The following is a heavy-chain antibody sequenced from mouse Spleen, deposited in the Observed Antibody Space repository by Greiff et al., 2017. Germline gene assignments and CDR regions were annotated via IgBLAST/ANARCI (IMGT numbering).Heavy chain of an antibody. D-gene: IGHD1-1*01. Sequence: VQLKESGPGLVQPSQSLSITCTVSGFSLTSYGVHWVRQSPGKGLEWLGVIWRGGSTDYNAAFMSRLSITKDNSKSQVFFKMNSLQADDTAIYYCAKPYYYGSSYGYAMDYWGQGTSVTVSS. CDR3: AKPYYYGSSYGYAMDY. V-gene: IGHV2-5*01. J-gene: IGHJ4*01. CDR2: IWRGGST. CDR1: GFSLTSYG.